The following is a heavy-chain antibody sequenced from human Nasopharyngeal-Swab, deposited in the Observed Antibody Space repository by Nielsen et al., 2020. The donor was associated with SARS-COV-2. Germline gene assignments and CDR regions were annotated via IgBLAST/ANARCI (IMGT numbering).Heavy chain of an antibody. Sequence: GSLRLSCTVSGGSISSSSYYWGWIRQPPGQGLEWIGSIYYSGSTYYNPSLKSRVTISVDTSKNQFSLKLSSVTAADTAVYYCARRAVLGSYCSGGSCYSGGFDPWGQGTLVTVSS. CDR1: GGSISSSSYY. CDR3: ARRAVLGSYCSGGSCYSGGFDP. J-gene: IGHJ5*02. V-gene: IGHV4-39*01. CDR2: IYYSGST. D-gene: IGHD2-15*01.